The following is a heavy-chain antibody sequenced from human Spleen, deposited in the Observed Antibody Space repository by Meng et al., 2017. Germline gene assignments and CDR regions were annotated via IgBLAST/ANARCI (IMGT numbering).Heavy chain of an antibody. CDR1: GFSLSTSGVG. CDR3: AHRPPGGYQLLLFDY. D-gene: IGHD2-2*01. J-gene: IGHJ4*02. Sequence: QITLKESGPTLVKPTQTLTLTCPFSGFSLSTSGVGVGWIRQPPGKALEWLGIIYWDDDKRYSPSLMSRLTITKDTSKNQVVLTMTNMEPVDTATYYCAHRPPGGYQLLLFDYWGQGTLVTVSS. CDR2: IYWDDDK. V-gene: IGHV2-5*02.